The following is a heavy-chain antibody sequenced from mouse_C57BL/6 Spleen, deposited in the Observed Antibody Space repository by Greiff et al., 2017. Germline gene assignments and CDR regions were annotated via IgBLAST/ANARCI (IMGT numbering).Heavy chain of an antibody. CDR3: SRSGNYGSSYTQFAY. V-gene: IGHV14-2*01. CDR1: GFNIKDYY. J-gene: IGHJ3*01. D-gene: IGHD1-1*01. Sequence: EVMLVESGAELVKPGASVKLSCTASGFNIKDYYMHWVKQRTEQGLEWIGRIDPEDGETKYAPKFQGKATITADTSSNTAYLQLSSLTSDDTAVYYCSRSGNYGSSYTQFAYWGQGTLVTVSA. CDR2: IDPEDGET.